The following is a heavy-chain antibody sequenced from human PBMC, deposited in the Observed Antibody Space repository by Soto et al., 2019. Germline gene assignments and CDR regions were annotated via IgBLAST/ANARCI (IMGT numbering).Heavy chain of an antibody. CDR3: APFERHSSGPQSGVDV. J-gene: IGHJ6*01. V-gene: IGHV1-18*01. D-gene: IGHD6-19*01. CDR2: IIGYNGNT. Sequence: ASVKVSCKASGYTFTSYGSSWARHAPGQGLESMGWIIGYNGNTNYAQKLHGRVTMTTDTSTSTAYMELRSLRSDDTAVYYCAPFERHSSGPQSGVDVWRQGTPETVSS. CDR1: GYTFTSYG.